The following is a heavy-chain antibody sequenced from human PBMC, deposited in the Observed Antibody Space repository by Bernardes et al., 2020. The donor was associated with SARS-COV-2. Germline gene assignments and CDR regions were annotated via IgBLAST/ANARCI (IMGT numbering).Heavy chain of an antibody. D-gene: IGHD2-15*01. CDR3: AKGRLRHCLGYCSGNSLDY. CDR1: GFTFSNYG. CDR2: ISYDGTNK. V-gene: IGHV3-30*18. J-gene: IGHJ4*02. Sequence: GGSLRLSCAASGFTFSNYGMHWVRQAPGKGLEWVALISYDGTNKYYADSVKGRFTISRDNSKNTLYLQMNSLRAEDTAVYYCAKGRLRHCLGYCSGNSLDYWGQGSLVTVSS.